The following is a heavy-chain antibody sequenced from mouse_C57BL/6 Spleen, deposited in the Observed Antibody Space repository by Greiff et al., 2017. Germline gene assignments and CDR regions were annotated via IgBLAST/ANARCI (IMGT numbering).Heavy chain of an antibody. CDR2: IHPNSGST. Sequence: QVQLQQSGAELVKPGASVKLSCKASGYTFTSYWMHWVKQRPGQGLEWIGMIHPNSGSTNYNEKFKSKATLTVDKSSSTAYMQLSSLTSEDSAVYYCARSLLRGDAMDYLGQGTSVTVSS. J-gene: IGHJ4*01. D-gene: IGHD1-1*01. CDR1: GYTFTSYW. V-gene: IGHV1-64*01. CDR3: ARSLLRGDAMDY.